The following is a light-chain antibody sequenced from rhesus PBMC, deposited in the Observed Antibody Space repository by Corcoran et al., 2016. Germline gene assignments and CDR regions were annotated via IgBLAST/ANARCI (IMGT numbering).Light chain of an antibody. Sequence: DIQMTQSPSSLSASVGDTVTITCRASQGLTSYLNWFQQKPGKAPKLLIYATSSLQSGVPSRFSGSGSGTDFTLTISRRQPEDFATYYCQQHNSHPYSFGQGTKVEIK. CDR1: QGLTSY. V-gene: IGKV1-28*02. CDR3: QQHNSHPYS. J-gene: IGKJ2*01. CDR2: ATS.